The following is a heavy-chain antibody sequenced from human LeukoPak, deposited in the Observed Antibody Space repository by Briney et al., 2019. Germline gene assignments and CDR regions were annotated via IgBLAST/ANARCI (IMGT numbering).Heavy chain of an antibody. CDR2: INPNSGGT. V-gene: IGHV1-2*02. J-gene: IGHJ4*02. CDR3: ARDHEDVYGSGSYKL. CDR1: GYTFTGYY. Sequence: ASVKVSCKASGYTFTGYYMHWVRQAPGQGLEWMGWINPNSGGTNYAQKFQGRVTMTRDTSISTAYMELSRLRSDDTAMYYCARDHEDVYGSGSYKLWGQGTRVTVSS. D-gene: IGHD3-10*01.